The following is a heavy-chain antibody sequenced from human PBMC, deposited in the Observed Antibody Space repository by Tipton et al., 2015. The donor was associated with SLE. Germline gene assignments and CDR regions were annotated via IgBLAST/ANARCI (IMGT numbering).Heavy chain of an antibody. J-gene: IGHJ6*02. CDR1: GFTFSSYG. Sequence: TLSLTCAASGFTFSSYGMHWVRQAPGKGLEWIGYIYYSGSTYYNPSLKSRVTISVDTSKNQFSLKLSSVTAADTAVYYCARHVYGMDVWGQGTTVTVSS. V-gene: IGHV4-59*04. CDR3: ARHVYGMDV. CDR2: IYYSGST.